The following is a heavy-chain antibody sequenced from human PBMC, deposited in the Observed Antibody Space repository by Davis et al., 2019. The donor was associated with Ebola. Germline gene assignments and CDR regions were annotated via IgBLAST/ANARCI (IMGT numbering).Heavy chain of an antibody. CDR3: ARGAYGDYIVKAFEI. Sequence: AGSLTLSCAASEFTFNKYAIHWVRQAPGKGLEWVAVISYNGNNNYHADSVQGRFTISTDNSKNTLYLQMNSLRAEDTAIYYCARGAYGDYIVKAFEIWGQGTKVTVSS. CDR1: EFTFNKYA. V-gene: IGHV3-30-3*01. J-gene: IGHJ3*02. CDR2: ISYNGNNN. D-gene: IGHD4-17*01.